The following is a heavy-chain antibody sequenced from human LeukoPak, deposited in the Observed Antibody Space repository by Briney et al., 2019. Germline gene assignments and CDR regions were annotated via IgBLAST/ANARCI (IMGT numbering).Heavy chain of an antibody. J-gene: IGHJ4*02. CDR3: ARREFPLLGPYFFDY. V-gene: IGHV4-34*01. CDR1: GGACSGYY. CDR2: INQSGST. Sequence: SETLSLTSAVYGGACSGYYWTWIRQPPGKGLEWIGEINQSGSTNYKPSLESRVTISVDTSKNQFSLMLSSVTAADTAVYYCARREFPLLGPYFFDYRGQGTLVTVSS. D-gene: IGHD7-27*01.